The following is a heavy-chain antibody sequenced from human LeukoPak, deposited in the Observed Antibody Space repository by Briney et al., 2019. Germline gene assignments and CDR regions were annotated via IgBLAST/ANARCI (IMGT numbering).Heavy chain of an antibody. CDR2: IKQDGSEK. D-gene: IGHD1-26*01. CDR3: ARVQWELRGVGSYFDY. Sequence: GGSLRLSCAASGFTFSSYWMSWVRQAPGQGLDWVANIKQDGSEKYYVVSVKGRFTISRDNAKNSLYLQMNSLRAEDTAVYYCARVQWELRGVGSYFDYWGQGTLVTVSS. J-gene: IGHJ4*02. CDR1: GFTFSSYW. V-gene: IGHV3-7*01.